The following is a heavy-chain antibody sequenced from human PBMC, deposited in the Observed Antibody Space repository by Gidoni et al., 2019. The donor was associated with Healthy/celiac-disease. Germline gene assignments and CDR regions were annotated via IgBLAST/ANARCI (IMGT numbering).Heavy chain of an antibody. D-gene: IGHD4-17*01. V-gene: IGHV4-38-2*02. CDR2: IYHSGST. J-gene: IGHJ5*02. CDR3: ARDLFRAVTTDSVDWFDP. CDR1: GYSISSGYY. Sequence: QVQLQESGPGLVKPSETLSLTCTVSGYSISSGYYWGWIRHPPGKGLDWIGSIYHSGSTYYNPSLKSRVTISVDTSKNQFSLKLSSVTAADTAVYYCARDLFRAVTTDSVDWFDPWGQGTLVTVSS.